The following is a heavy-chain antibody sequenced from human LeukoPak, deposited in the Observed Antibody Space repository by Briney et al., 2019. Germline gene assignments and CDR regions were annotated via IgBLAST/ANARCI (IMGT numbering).Heavy chain of an antibody. CDR3: ARDDKLWLPHGYYYYGMDV. Sequence: ASVKVSCKASGYTFTSYGISWVRQAPGQGLEWMGWISAYNGNTNYAQKLQGRVTMTTDTSTSTAYMELRSLRSDDTAVYYCARDDKLWLPHGYYYYGMDVWGQGTTVTVSS. CDR2: ISAYNGNT. D-gene: IGHD5-18*01. V-gene: IGHV1-18*01. CDR1: GYTFTSYG. J-gene: IGHJ6*02.